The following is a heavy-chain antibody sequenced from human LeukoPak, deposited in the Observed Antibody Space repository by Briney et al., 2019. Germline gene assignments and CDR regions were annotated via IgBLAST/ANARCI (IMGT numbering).Heavy chain of an antibody. CDR3: ARDIQLST. Sequence: GGSLRLSCATSGFTFSNYAVSWVRQAPGKGLEWVSSISGSGGTTYYADSVRGRFTISRDNSKDTLYLQMSSLRAEDTAIYYCARDIQLSTWGLGTMVTVSS. J-gene: IGHJ3*01. D-gene: IGHD5-24*01. CDR2: ISGSGGTT. CDR1: GFTFSNYA. V-gene: IGHV3-23*01.